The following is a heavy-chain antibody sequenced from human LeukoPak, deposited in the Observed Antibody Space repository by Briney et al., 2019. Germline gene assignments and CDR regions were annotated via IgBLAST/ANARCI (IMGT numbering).Heavy chain of an antibody. CDR3: ARAAGGGSGWNFDY. Sequence: SETLSLTCAVYGGSFSGYYWSWIRQPPGKGLEWIGEINHSGSTNYNPSLKSRVTISIDTSKNQFSLKPSSVTAADTAVYYCARAAGGGSGWNFDYWGQEPWSASPQ. J-gene: IGHJ4*01. CDR2: INHSGST. V-gene: IGHV4-34*01. CDR1: GGSFSGYY. D-gene: IGHD6-19*01.